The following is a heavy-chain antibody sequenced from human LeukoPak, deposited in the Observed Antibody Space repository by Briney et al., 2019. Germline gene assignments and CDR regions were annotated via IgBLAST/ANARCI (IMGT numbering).Heavy chain of an antibody. CDR2: IYTSGST. D-gene: IGHD2-8*01. CDR1: GGSISSGSYY. V-gene: IGHV4-61*02. CDR3: ARAALDCTNGVCHWTYDY. J-gene: IGHJ4*02. Sequence: SETLSLTCTVSGGSISSGSYYWSWIRQPAGKGLEWIGRIYTSGSTNYNPSLKSRVTISVDKSKNQFSLKLSSVTAADTAVYYCARAALDCTNGVCHWTYDYWGQGTLVTVSS.